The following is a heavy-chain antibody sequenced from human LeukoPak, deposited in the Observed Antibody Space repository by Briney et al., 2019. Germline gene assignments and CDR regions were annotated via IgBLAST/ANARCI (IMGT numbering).Heavy chain of an antibody. CDR1: GGSISSSSYY. CDR2: IYYSGST. D-gene: IGHD3-3*01. CDR3: ARDPPSRGYDFWSGYFSLDY. V-gene: IGHV4-39*07. Sequence: SETLSLTCTVSGGSISSSSYYWGWIRQPPGKGLEWIGSIYYSGSTYYNPSLKSRVTISVDTSKNQFSLKLSSVTAADTAVYYCARDPPSRGYDFWSGYFSLDYWGQGTLVTVSS. J-gene: IGHJ4*02.